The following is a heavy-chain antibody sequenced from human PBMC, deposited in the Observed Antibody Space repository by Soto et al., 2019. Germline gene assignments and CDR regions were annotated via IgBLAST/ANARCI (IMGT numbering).Heavy chain of an antibody. Sequence: GASVKVSCKACGGTFSNHAISWVRQAPGQGLEWVGGIIPMFPTADYAQRFQGRVTITADDSTTTVYMELSGLRSEDTAMYYCARDDATYCGGDCYRYFYYGMDVWGQGTTVTVSS. V-gene: IGHV1-69*13. CDR2: IIPMFPTA. J-gene: IGHJ6*02. CDR1: GGTFSNHA. CDR3: ARDDATYCGGDCYRYFYYGMDV. D-gene: IGHD2-21*02.